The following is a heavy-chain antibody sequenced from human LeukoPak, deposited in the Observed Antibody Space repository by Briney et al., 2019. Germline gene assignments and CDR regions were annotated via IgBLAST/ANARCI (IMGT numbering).Heavy chain of an antibody. CDR1: GGSISSSSYY. CDR3: ARRPSYYYDSSGYSHYYYYMDV. CDR2: IYYSGST. D-gene: IGHD3-22*01. V-gene: IGHV4-39*07. J-gene: IGHJ6*03. Sequence: SETLSLTCTVSGGSISSSSYYWGWIRQPPGKGLEWIGSIYYSGSTYYNPSLKSRVTISVDTSKNQFSLKLSSVTAADTAVYYCARRPSYYYDSSGYSHYYYYMDVWGKGTTVTISS.